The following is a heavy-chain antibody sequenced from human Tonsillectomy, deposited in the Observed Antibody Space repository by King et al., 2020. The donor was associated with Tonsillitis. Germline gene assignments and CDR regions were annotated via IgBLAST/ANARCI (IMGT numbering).Heavy chain of an antibody. CDR1: GGSLSGHY. D-gene: IGHD4-17*01. CDR3: ARGVGDPVTAFNWFDP. J-gene: IGHJ5*02. V-gene: IGHV4-34*01. Sequence: VQLQQWGAGLLKPSETLSLTCTVYGGSLSGHYWSWIRQPPGTGLEWIGEINHSGSTKYNPSLKSRVSISVDTSKNQIPLKLSSVTAADTAVYYCARGVGDPVTAFNWFDPWGQGTLVTVSS. CDR2: INHSGST.